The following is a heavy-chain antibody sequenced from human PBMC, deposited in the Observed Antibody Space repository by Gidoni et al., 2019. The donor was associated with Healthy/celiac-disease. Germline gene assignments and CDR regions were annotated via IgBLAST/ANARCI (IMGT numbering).Heavy chain of an antibody. CDR1: GVHVSSYA. CDR2: ISGSGGST. J-gene: IGHJ4*02. V-gene: IGHV3-23*01. CDR3: ANLIRGGTGIFDY. D-gene: IGHD3-10*01. Sequence: VQQLESGGGLVQPGGSLSRYCAASGVHVSSYAMSWVRQAPGQGLEWVSAISGSGGSTYYADSVKGRFTISRDNSKNTLYLQMNSLRAEDTAVYYCANLIRGGTGIFDYWGQGTLVTVSS.